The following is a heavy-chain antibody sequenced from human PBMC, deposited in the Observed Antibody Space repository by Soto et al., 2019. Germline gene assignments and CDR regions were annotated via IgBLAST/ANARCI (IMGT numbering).Heavy chain of an antibody. J-gene: IGHJ6*02. CDR3: ARGPDPSYGMDV. CDR2: IYSGGST. Sequence: GGSLRLSCAASGFTVSSNYMSWVRQAPGKGLEWVLVIYSGGSTCYADSVKGRFTISRDNSKNTLYLQMNSLRAEDTAVYYCARGPDPSYGMDVWGQGTTVTVSS. CDR1: GFTVSSNY. V-gene: IGHV3-53*01.